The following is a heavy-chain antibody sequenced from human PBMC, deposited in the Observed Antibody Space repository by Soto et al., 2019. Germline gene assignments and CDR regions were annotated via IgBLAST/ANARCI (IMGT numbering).Heavy chain of an antibody. V-gene: IGHV1-18*01. J-gene: IGHJ4*02. D-gene: IGHD4-17*01. CDR3: ATLPLDDYGDYVDY. Sequence: QVQLVQSGAEVKKPGASVKVSCKASGYTFTSYGISWVRQAPGQGLEWMGWISAYNGNTNYAQKLQGRVTMTTDTSKSTAYVGLRSLRSDDTAVYYGATLPLDDYGDYVDYWGQGTLVTVSS. CDR2: ISAYNGNT. CDR1: GYTFTSYG.